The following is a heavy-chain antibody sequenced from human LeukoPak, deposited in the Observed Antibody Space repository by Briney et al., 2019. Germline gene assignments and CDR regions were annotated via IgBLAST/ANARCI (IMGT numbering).Heavy chain of an antibody. Sequence: GASVKVSCKASGYTFTGYYMHWVRQAPGQGLEWMGWINPNSGGTNYAQKFQGRVTMTRDTSISTAYMELSRLRSDDTAVYYCARTSKNYYGSTNLNYWGQGTLVTVSS. CDR3: ARTSKNYYGSTNLNY. V-gene: IGHV1-2*02. D-gene: IGHD3-10*01. J-gene: IGHJ4*02. CDR2: INPNSGGT. CDR1: GYTFTGYY.